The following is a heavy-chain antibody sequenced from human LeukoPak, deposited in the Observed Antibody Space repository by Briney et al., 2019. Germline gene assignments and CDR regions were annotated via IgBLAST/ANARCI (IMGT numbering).Heavy chain of an antibody. CDR2: ISAYNGNT. J-gene: IGHJ3*02. D-gene: IGHD6-19*01. Sequence: GASVKVSCKASGYTFTSYGISWVRQAPGQGLEWMGWISAYNGNTNYAQKLQGRVTMTTDTSTSTAYMELRSLRSDDTAVYYCARDLVRGGAVAGPNRIWGQGTMVTVSS. CDR3: ARDLVRGGAVAGPNRI. CDR1: GYTFTSYG. V-gene: IGHV1-18*01.